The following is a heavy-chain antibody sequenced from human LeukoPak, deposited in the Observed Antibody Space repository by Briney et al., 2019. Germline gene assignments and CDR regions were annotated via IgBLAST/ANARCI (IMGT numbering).Heavy chain of an antibody. CDR3: ARVSHPPGGYYDSSGYLDI. V-gene: IGHV3-11*01. CDR1: GFTFSDYY. Sequence: GGSLRLSCAASGFTFSDYYMSWIRQAPGKGLEWVSYISSSGSTIYYADSVKSRFTISRDNAKNPLYLQMNSLKAEDTAVYYCARVSHPPGGYYDSSGYLDIWGQGTMVTVSS. CDR2: ISSSGSTI. D-gene: IGHD3-22*01. J-gene: IGHJ3*02.